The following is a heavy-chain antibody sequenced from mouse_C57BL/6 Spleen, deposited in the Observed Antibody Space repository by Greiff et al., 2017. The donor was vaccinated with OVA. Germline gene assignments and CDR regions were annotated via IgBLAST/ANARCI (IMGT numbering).Heavy chain of an antibody. J-gene: IGHJ1*03. CDR1: GFTFSDYY. CDR3: ARGDYGSSFYFDV. V-gene: IGHV5-16*01. D-gene: IGHD1-1*01. Sequence: EVMLVESEGGLVQPGSSMKLSCTASGFTFSDYYMAWVRQVPEKGLEWVANINYDGSSTYYLDSLKSRFIISRDNAKNILYLQMSSLKPEDTATYYCARGDYGSSFYFDVWGTGTTVTVSS. CDR2: INYDGSST.